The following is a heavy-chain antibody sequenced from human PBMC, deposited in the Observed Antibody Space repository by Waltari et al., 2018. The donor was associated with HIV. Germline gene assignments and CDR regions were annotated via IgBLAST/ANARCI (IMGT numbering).Heavy chain of an antibody. Sequence: QVQLQESGPGLVKPSETLSLTCTVSGYSISSGYYWGWIRQPPGKGLEWIGSIYHSGSTYYNPSLKSRVTISVDTSKNQFSLKLSSVTAADTAVYYCARDGGYCSSTSCHPYYYYGMDVWGQGTTVTVSS. J-gene: IGHJ6*02. CDR2: IYHSGST. V-gene: IGHV4-38-2*02. CDR3: ARDGGYCSSTSCHPYYYYGMDV. CDR1: GYSISSGYY. D-gene: IGHD2-2*01.